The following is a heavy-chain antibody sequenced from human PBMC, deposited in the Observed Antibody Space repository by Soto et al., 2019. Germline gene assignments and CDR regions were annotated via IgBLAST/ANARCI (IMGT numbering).Heavy chain of an antibody. CDR3: AKDWVSGSSPY. D-gene: IGHD2-15*01. V-gene: IGHV3-23*01. J-gene: IGHJ4*02. CDR1: GFTFSSHS. Sequence: XGSLILSWTSSGFTFSSHSMSWVLQAPGKQLEWVSAISGSAGLTFYADSVKGRFTISRDNSKNTLYLQMNSLRAEDTAVYYCAKDWVSGSSPYWGQGTLVTVSS. CDR2: ISGSAGLT.